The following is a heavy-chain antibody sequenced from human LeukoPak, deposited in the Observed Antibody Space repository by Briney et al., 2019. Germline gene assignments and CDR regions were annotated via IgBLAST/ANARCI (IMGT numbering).Heavy chain of an antibody. J-gene: IGHJ6*02. D-gene: IGHD2-15*01. CDR1: GGSISSGDYY. CDR2: IYYSGST. CDR3: ARDLGIGYCSGGSCYNFYGMDV. Sequence: SEILSLTCTVSGGSISSGDYYWSWIRQPPGKGLEWIGYIYYSGSTYYNPSLKSRVTISVDTSKNQFSLKLSSVTAADTAVYYCARDLGIGYCSGGSCYNFYGMDVWGQGTTVTVSS. V-gene: IGHV4-30-4*01.